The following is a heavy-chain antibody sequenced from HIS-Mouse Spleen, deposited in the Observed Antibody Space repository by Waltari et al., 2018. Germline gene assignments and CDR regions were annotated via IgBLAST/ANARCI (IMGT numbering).Heavy chain of an antibody. CDR2: ISGSGGST. Sequence: EVQLLESGGGLVQPGGSLRLSCAASGFTFSSYAMSWVRQAPGKGWGWVSAISGSGGSTYYADSVKGRFTISRDNSKNTLYLQMNSLRAEDTAVYYCLSVAIFSVANSYYFDYWGQGTLVTVSS. D-gene: IGHD1-7*01. CDR3: LSVAIFSVANSYYFDY. V-gene: IGHV3-23*01. CDR1: GFTFSSYA. J-gene: IGHJ4*02.